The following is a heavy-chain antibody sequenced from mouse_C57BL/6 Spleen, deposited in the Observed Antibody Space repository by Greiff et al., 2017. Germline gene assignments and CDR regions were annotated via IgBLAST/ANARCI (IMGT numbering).Heavy chain of an antibody. Sequence: EVKLVESGGDLVKPGGSLKLSCAASGFTFSSYGMSWVRQTPDKRLVWVATISSGGSYTNYPASVKGRFTISRDKAKNTLDLQMSSLKSEDTAMYYCARHGNYAYWGQGTLVTVSA. V-gene: IGHV5-6*01. CDR2: ISSGGSYT. D-gene: IGHD2-1*01. J-gene: IGHJ3*01. CDR1: GFTFSSYG. CDR3: ARHGNYAY.